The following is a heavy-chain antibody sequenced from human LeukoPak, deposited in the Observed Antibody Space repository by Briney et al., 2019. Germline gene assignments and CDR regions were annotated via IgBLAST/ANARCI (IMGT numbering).Heavy chain of an antibody. CDR2: IIPILGIA. CDR1: GGTLSSYA. CDR3: ARPSITISYYYGMDV. V-gene: IGHV1-69*04. Sequence: ASVKVSCKASGGTLSSYAISWVRQAPGQGLEWMGRIIPILGIANYAQKFQGRVTITADKSTSTAYMELSSLRSEDTAVYYCARPSITISYYYGMDVWGQGTMVTVSS. D-gene: IGHD3-3*01. J-gene: IGHJ6*02.